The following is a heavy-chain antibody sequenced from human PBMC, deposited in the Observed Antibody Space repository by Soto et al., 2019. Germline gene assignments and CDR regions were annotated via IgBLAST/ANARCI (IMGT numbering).Heavy chain of an antibody. CDR2: IYWDDEK. CDR3: AHSALDCSSTSCYIFGD. Sequence: QITLKESGPTLVKPTQTLTLTCTFSGFSLRSRGAGVGWLRQSPGEALEWLALIYWDDEKRYSPSLRSRLSISKDTSKIQVVLSMTNMYPVDTATYYCAHSALDCSSTSCYIFGDWGQGTLVTVSS. J-gene: IGHJ4*02. D-gene: IGHD2-2*01. V-gene: IGHV2-5*02. CDR1: GFSLRSRGAG.